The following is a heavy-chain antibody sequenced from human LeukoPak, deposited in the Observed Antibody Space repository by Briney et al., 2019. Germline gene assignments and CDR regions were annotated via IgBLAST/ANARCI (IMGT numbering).Heavy chain of an antibody. CDR3: ARTVVDAFDI. CDR1: GGSISSSSYY. Sequence: PSETLSLTCTVSGGSISSSSYYWGWIRRPPGKGLEWIGSIYYSGSTYYNPSLKSRVTISVDTSKNQFSLKLSSVTAADTAVYYCARTVVDAFDIWGQGTMVTVSS. CDR2: IYYSGST. J-gene: IGHJ3*02. V-gene: IGHV4-39*01. D-gene: IGHD4-23*01.